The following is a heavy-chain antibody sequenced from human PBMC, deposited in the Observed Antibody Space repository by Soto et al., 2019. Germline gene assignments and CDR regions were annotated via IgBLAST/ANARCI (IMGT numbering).Heavy chain of an antibody. CDR1: GGSFSGYY. D-gene: IGHD5-18*01. CDR2: INHSGST. V-gene: IGHV4-34*01. J-gene: IGHJ5*02. CDR3: ARDPGYSHGYFWFDP. Sequence: SETLSLTCAVYGGSFSGYYWSWIRQPPGKGLEWIGEINHSGSTNYNPSLKSRVTISVDTSKNQFSLKLSSVTAADTAVYYCARDPGYSHGYFWFDPWGQGTLVTVSS.